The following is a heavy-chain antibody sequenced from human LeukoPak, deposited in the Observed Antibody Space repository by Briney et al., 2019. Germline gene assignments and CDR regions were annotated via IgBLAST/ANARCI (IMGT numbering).Heavy chain of an antibody. Sequence: PSETLSLTCAVYGGSFSGYYWSWIRQPPGKGLEWIGEINHSGSTNYNPSLKSRVTISVDTSKNQYSLKLSSVTAADTAVYYCARFSSSWSNLPDYWGQGTLVTVSS. CDR2: INHSGST. D-gene: IGHD6-13*01. CDR3: ARFSSSWSNLPDY. V-gene: IGHV4-34*01. CDR1: GGSFSGYY. J-gene: IGHJ4*02.